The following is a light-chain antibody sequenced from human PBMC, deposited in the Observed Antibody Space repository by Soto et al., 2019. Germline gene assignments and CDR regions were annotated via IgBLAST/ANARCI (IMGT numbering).Light chain of an antibody. Sequence: EIVLTQSPATLSLSPGERATLSCRASQSVSSYLAWYQQKPGQAPRLLIYDASNRATGIPARFSGSGSGTDFTLTISSLEPEDFVVYYCQQRRNWPPSYTFGQGTKLEIK. CDR2: DAS. CDR3: QQRRNWPPSYT. CDR1: QSVSSY. J-gene: IGKJ2*01. V-gene: IGKV3-11*01.